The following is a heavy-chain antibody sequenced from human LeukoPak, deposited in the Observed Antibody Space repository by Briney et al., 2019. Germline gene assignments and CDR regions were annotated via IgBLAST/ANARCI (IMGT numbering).Heavy chain of an antibody. CDR2: ISGSGGST. Sequence: PGGSLRLSCAASGFTFSSYAMSWVRQAPGKGLEWVSAISGSGGSTYYADSVKGRFTISRDNSKNTLYLQMNSLRAEDTAVYYCATPGRYYDFWSGYYPHYWGQGTLVTVSS. J-gene: IGHJ4*02. D-gene: IGHD3-3*01. CDR1: GFTFSSYA. V-gene: IGHV3-23*01. CDR3: ATPGRYYDFWSGYYPHY.